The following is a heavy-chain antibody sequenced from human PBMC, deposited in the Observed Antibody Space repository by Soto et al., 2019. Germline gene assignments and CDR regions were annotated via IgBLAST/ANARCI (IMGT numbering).Heavy chain of an antibody. J-gene: IGHJ6*02. V-gene: IGHV5-51*01. CDR1: GYSFTSYW. Sequence: PGEALKISCEGSGYSFTSYWIGSVRQMPGKGLEWMGIIYPGDSDTRYSPSFQGQVTISADKSISTAYLQWSSLKASDTAMYYCARTSAAGKYYYGMDVWGQGTTVTVSS. D-gene: IGHD6-13*01. CDR3: ARTSAAGKYYYGMDV. CDR2: IYPGDSDT.